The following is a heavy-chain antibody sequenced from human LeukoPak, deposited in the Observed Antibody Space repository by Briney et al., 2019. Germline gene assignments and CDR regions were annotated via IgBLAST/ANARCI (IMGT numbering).Heavy chain of an antibody. D-gene: IGHD6-13*01. CDR1: GFTFSDYY. J-gene: IGHJ4*02. Sequence: GGSLRLSCAVSGFTFSDYYMNWIRQAPGKGLEWVSRISSSSGTTIYYTDSVEGRFTISRDNAKRSLYLQMNSLRAEDTAVYYCARAQYSSSWYFDYWGQGTLVTVSS. CDR3: ARAQYSSSWYFDY. V-gene: IGHV3-11*01. CDR2: ISSSSGTTI.